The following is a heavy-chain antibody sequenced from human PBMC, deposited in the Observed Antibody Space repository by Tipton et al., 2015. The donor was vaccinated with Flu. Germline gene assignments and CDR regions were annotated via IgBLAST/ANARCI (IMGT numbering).Heavy chain of an antibody. Sequence: TLSLTCTVSGGSISSYYWSWIRQPPGKGLEWIGYIYNSEYTKYNPSLRRRVTISVDTSTKQFSLQLRSVTAADTAVYYCARDPSLGMPDYLNYWGQGTLVTASS. J-gene: IGHJ4*02. CDR1: GGSISSYY. V-gene: IGHV4-59*12. CDR2: IYNSEYT. CDR3: ARDPSLGMPDYLNY. D-gene: IGHD2-2*01.